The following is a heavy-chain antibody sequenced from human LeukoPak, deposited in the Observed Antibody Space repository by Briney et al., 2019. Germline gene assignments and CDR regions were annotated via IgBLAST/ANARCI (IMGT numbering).Heavy chain of an antibody. CDR2: INPNSGGT. J-gene: IGHJ5*02. D-gene: IGHD5-24*01. CDR3: ARDLTPLEMATIEGWFDP. Sequence: ASVKVSCKASGYTFTGYYMHWVRQAPGQGLEWMGWINPNSGGTNYAQKFQGRVTTTRDTSISTAYMELSRLRSDDTAVYYCARDLTPLEMATIEGWFDPWGQGTLVTVSS. V-gene: IGHV1-2*02. CDR1: GYTFTGYY.